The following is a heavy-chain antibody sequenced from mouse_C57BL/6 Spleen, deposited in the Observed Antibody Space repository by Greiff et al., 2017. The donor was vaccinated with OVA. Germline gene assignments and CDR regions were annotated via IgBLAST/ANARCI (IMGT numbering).Heavy chain of an antibody. D-gene: IGHD1-1*01. V-gene: IGHV1-82*01. CDR3: ARTFYYYGSSPSFDY. CDR1: GYAFSSSW. Sequence: QVQLQQSGPELVKPGASVKISCKASGYAFSSSWMNWVKQRPGKGLEWIGRSYPGDGDTNYNGKFKGKATLTADKSSSTAYMQLSSLTSEDSAVYFCARTFYYYGSSPSFDYWGQGTTLTVSS. CDR2: SYPGDGDT. J-gene: IGHJ2*01.